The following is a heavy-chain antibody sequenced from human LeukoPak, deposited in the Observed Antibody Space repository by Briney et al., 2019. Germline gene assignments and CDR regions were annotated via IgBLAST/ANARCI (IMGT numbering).Heavy chain of an antibody. D-gene: IGHD2-2*01. CDR3: ATTGIVVVVPAAMRSFNY. J-gene: IGHJ4*02. Sequence: GASVKVSCKASGYTFTSYYMHWVRQAPGQGLEWMGIINPSGGSTSYAQKFQGRVTMTEDTSTDTAYMELSSLRSEDTAVYYCATTGIVVVVPAAMRSFNYWGQGTLVTVSS. V-gene: IGHV1-46*01. CDR1: GYTFTSYY. CDR2: INPSGGST.